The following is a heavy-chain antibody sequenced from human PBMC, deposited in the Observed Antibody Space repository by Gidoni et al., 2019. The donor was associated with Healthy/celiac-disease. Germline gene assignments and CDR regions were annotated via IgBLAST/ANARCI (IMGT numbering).Heavy chain of an antibody. V-gene: IGHV1-18*04. CDR3: ARDRHIVVVVAAPEVDY. CDR1: GYPFTSYG. CDR2: ISAYNGNT. Sequence: QVQLVQSGAEVKKPGASVKVSCKASGYPFTSYGISWVRQAPGQGLEWMGWISAYNGNTNYAQKLQGRVTMTTDTSTSTAYMELRSLRSDDTAVYYCARDRHIVVVVAAPEVDYWGQGTLVTVSS. D-gene: IGHD2-15*01. J-gene: IGHJ4*02.